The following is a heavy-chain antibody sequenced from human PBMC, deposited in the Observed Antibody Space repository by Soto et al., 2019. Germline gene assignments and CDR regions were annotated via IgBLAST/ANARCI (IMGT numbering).Heavy chain of an antibody. CDR3: ARGRGSSTLYYYYGMDV. D-gene: IGHD2-2*01. V-gene: IGHV4-34*01. CDR2: INHSGST. CDR1: GGSFSGYY. Sequence: PSETLSLTCAVYGGSFSGYYWRWIRQPPGKGLEWIGEINHSGSTNYNPSLKSRVTISVDTSKNQFSLKLSSVTAADTAVYYCARGRGSSTLYYYYGMDVWGQGTTVTVSS. J-gene: IGHJ6*02.